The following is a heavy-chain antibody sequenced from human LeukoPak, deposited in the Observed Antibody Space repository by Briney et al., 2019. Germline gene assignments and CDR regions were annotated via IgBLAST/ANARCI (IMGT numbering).Heavy chain of an antibody. J-gene: IGHJ6*03. CDR1: GFTFDDYG. V-gene: IGHV3-20*04. D-gene: IGHD3-3*01. Sequence: GGSLRLSCAASGFTFDDYGMSWVRQAPGKGLEWVSGINWNGGSTGYADSVKGRFTISRDNAKNSLYLRMNSLRAEDTALYYCARADQSYYDFWSGSNYYYYMDVWGKGTTVTVSS. CDR3: ARADQSYYDFWSGSNYYYYMDV. CDR2: INWNGGST.